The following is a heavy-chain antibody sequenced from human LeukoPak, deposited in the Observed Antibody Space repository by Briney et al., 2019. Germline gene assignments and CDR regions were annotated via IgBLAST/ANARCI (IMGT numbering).Heavy chain of an antibody. J-gene: IGHJ4*02. Sequence: GGSLRLSCTASGFDFSKSFMSWVRQAPGKGLEWISYISSRSTTIYYADSVKGRFTISRDNGKNTVYLQMNNLRVDDTAVFYCGKGSLAVAATPLDFWGQGTLVTVSS. CDR2: ISSRSTTI. V-gene: IGHV3-11*01. D-gene: IGHD6-19*01. CDR1: GFDFSKSF. CDR3: GKGSLAVAATPLDF.